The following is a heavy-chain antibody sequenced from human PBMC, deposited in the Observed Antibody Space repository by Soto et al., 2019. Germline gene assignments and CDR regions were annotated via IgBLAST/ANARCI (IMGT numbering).Heavy chain of an antibody. D-gene: IGHD5-18*01. CDR3: ARGGYNYGNDY. V-gene: IGHV1-46*01. J-gene: IGHJ4*02. CDR1: GYSFTTYY. Sequence: QVQLVQSGAEVKKPGASVKVSCKASGYSFTTYYMCWVRQVPGQGPEWMGIINPSGGRATYAQKFQGRATMARDTSPRTVHMELSSLRSEDTAVYYWARGGYNYGNDYWGQGTLITVSS. CDR2: INPSGGRA.